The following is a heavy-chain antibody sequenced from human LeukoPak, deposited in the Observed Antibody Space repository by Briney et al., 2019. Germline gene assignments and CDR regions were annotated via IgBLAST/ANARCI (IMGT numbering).Heavy chain of an antibody. D-gene: IGHD6-13*01. CDR2: IYPGDSDS. CDR1: EYTFTNYW. Sequence: GESLKISCQASEYTFTNYWIAWVRQLPGKGLEYMGIIYPGDSDSRYTPSFQGQVTISADKSIRTAYLQWSSLKASDTAMYYCARREGTAYSSSWYPFDLWGQGTMVTVSS. J-gene: IGHJ4*02. V-gene: IGHV5-51*01. CDR3: ARREGTAYSSSWYPFDL.